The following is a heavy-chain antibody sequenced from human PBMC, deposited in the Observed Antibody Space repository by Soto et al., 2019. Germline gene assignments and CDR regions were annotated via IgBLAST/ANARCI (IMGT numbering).Heavy chain of an antibody. V-gene: IGHV4-31*03. CDR3: AREVNNYYGMDV. J-gene: IGHJ6*02. Sequence: SETLSLTCTVSGGSISSGGYYWSWIRQHPGKGLEWIGYIYYSGSTYYNPSLKSRVTISVDTSKNQFSLKLSSVTAADTAAFYCAREVNNYYGMDVWGQGTTVTVSS. CDR1: GGSISSGGYY. CDR2: IYYSGST.